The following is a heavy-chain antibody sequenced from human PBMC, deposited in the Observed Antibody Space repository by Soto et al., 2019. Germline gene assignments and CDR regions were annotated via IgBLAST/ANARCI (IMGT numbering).Heavy chain of an antibody. CDR2: IYYSGNT. CDR3: ARDIGSGWGAFDY. V-gene: IGHV4-59*01. Sequence: SETLSLTCSVSGVSITPYYWTWIRQPPGRGLEWIGYIYYSGNTNYSPSLKSRVTISVDTSKNQFSLKLSSVTAADTAVYYCARDIGSGWGAFDYWGQGTLVTVS. D-gene: IGHD6-19*01. J-gene: IGHJ4*02. CDR1: GVSITPYY.